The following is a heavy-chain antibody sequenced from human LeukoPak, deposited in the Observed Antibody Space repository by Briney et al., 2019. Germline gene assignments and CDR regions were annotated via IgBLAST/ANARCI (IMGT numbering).Heavy chain of an antibody. CDR2: IRSDGGIK. D-gene: IGHD2-2*01. V-gene: IGHV3-30*02. Sequence: GGSLRLSCAASGFRFSSYAMSWVRQAPGKGLEWVAFIRSDGGIKYYADSVKGRFTISRDNSKNTLYLQVNSLRAEDTAVYFCAKDVPAAYFDYWGQGTLVTVSS. CDR3: AKDVPAAYFDY. J-gene: IGHJ4*02. CDR1: GFRFSSYA.